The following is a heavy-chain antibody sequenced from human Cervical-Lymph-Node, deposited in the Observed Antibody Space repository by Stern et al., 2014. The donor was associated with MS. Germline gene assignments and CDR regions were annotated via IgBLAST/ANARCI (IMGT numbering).Heavy chain of an antibody. CDR2: IYWDEDK. V-gene: IGHV2-5*09. CDR1: GFSLSTSGVG. Sequence: QVTLGESGPTLVKPTQTLTLTCTFSGFSLSTSGVGVGWIRQPPGMALGGLALIYWDEDKRYRPSRKRRLTITNETSQTTAGRPMTNMDPVDAATYYCAHGLEIRLWAAYWGQGTLVTVSS. J-gene: IGHJ4*02. CDR3: AHGLEIRLWAAY. D-gene: IGHD5-18*01.